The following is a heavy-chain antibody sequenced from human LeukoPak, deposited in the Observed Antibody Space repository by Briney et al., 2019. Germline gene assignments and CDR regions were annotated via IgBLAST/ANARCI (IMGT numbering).Heavy chain of an antibody. CDR3: AREPTNIYCSGGSCYPGYFDY. Sequence: ASVTVSCKASGYTFTSYAMHWVRQAPGQRLEWMGWINAGNGNTKYSQEFQGRVTMTTDTSTSTAYMELRSLRSDDTAVYYCAREPTNIYCSGGSCYPGYFDYWGQGTLVTVSS. CDR1: GYTFTSYA. D-gene: IGHD2-15*01. J-gene: IGHJ4*02. V-gene: IGHV1-3*01. CDR2: INAGNGNT.